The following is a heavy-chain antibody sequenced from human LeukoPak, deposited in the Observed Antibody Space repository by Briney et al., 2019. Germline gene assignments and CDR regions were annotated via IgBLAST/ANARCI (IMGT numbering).Heavy chain of an antibody. J-gene: IGHJ4*02. D-gene: IGHD3-22*01. V-gene: IGHV1-2*02. CDR3: ARGDYYDSSGLLTD. CDR1: GYTFTGYY. Sequence: ASVKVSCKASGYTFTGYYMHWVRQAPGQGLEWMGWINPNSGGTNYAQKFQGRVTMTRDTSISAAYMELSRLRSDDTAVYYCARGDYYDSSGLLTDWGQGTLVTVSS. CDR2: INPNSGGT.